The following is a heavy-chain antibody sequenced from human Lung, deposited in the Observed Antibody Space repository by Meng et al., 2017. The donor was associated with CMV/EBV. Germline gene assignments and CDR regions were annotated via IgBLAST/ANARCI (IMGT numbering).Heavy chain of an antibody. CDR1: GGSISSYY. D-gene: IGHD5-18*01. CDR3: ASSGYSYGYGYYGMDV. Sequence: GPLRLXXTVSGGSISSYYWSWIRQPPGKGLEWIGYIYYSGSTNYNPSLKSRVTISVDTSKNQFSLKLGSVTAADTAVYYCASSGYSYGYGYYGMDVWGQGNXVTGSS. V-gene: IGHV4-59*01. J-gene: IGHJ6*02. CDR2: IYYSGST.